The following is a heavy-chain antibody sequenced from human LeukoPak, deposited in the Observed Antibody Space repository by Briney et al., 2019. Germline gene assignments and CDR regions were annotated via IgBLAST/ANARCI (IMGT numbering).Heavy chain of an antibody. CDR2: IKQDGSDK. Sequence: TGGSLRLSCAASGFTFSSYWMTWVRQAPGKGLEWVASIKQDGSDKKYVDSVKGRFTISRDNAKTSLYLQMNSLRDEDTAVYYCARTRLSSDCWGQGTLVTVSS. D-gene: IGHD2/OR15-2a*01. CDR3: ARTRLSSDC. V-gene: IGHV3-7*01. J-gene: IGHJ4*02. CDR1: GFTFSSYW.